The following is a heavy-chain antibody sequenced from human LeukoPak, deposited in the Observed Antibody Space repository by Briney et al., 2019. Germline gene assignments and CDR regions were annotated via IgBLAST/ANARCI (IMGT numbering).Heavy chain of an antibody. Sequence: GGSLRLSCAASGFTFSSYWMRWVRQAPGKGLEWVANIKQDGSEKNYVDSVKGRFTISRDNAKNSLYLQMNSLRAEDTAVYYCARDYRFGGFDPWGQGTLVTVSS. CDR2: IKQDGSEK. CDR1: GFTFSSYW. V-gene: IGHV3-7*03. D-gene: IGHD3-10*01. CDR3: ARDYRFGGFDP. J-gene: IGHJ5*02.